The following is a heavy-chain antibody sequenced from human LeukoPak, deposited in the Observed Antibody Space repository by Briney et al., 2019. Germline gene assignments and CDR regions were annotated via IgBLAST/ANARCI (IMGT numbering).Heavy chain of an antibody. J-gene: IGHJ6*02. CDR1: GFIFSRYG. V-gene: IGHV3-64*01. D-gene: IGHD6-13*01. CDR3: ARGLITGAAGTYYYYGMDV. CDR2: ISNSGGST. Sequence: PGGSLRLSCVASGFIFSRYGMHWVRQAPGKGLEYVSAISNSGGSTYYANSVKGRFTISRDNSKNTLCLQMGSLRGEDMAVYYCARGLITGAAGTYYYYGMDVWGQGTTVTVSS.